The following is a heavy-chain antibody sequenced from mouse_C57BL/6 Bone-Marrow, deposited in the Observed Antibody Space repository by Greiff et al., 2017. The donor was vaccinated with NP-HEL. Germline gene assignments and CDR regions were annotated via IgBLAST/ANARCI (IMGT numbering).Heavy chain of an antibody. D-gene: IGHD1-1*01. J-gene: IGHJ4*01. Sequence: EVKLVESGEGLVKPGGSLKLSCAASGFTFSSYAMSWVRQTPEKRLEWVAYISSGGDYIYYADTVKGRFTISRDNARNTLYLQMSSLKSEDTAMYYCTRDPEFITTAGAMDYWGQGTSVTVSS. CDR3: TRDPEFITTAGAMDY. CDR2: ISSGGDYI. V-gene: IGHV5-9-1*02. CDR1: GFTFSSYA.